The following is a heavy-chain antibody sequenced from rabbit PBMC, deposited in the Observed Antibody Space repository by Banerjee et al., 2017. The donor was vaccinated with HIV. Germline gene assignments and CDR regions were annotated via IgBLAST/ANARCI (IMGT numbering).Heavy chain of an antibody. V-gene: IGHV1S40*01. CDR1: GFSWGSSYY. CDR2: IYAGSSGST. J-gene: IGHJ4*01. Sequence: QSLEESGGDLVKPGASLTLTCTASGFSWGSSYYMCWVRQAPGKGLEWIACIYAGSSGSTYYASWAKGRFTISKTSSTTVTLQMTSLTAADTATYFCARDQHGDTMFNLWGPGTLVTVS. D-gene: IGHD2-1*01. CDR3: ARDQHGDTMFNL.